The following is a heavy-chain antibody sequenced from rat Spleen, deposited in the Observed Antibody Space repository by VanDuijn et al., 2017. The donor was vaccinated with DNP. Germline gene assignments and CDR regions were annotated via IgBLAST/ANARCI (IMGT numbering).Heavy chain of an antibody. J-gene: IGHJ2*01. Sequence: EVQLVESGGDLVQPGRSLKLSCAASGFTFSNYGMHWIRQAPTKGLEWVASISPSGGSTYYRDSVKGRFTISRDNAKSTLYLQVNSLRSEDTATYYCAGRPPPTRGPFDYWGQGVTVTVSS. V-gene: IGHV5-19*01. CDR2: ISPSGGST. CDR3: AGRPPPTRGPFDY. D-gene: IGHD1-4*01. CDR1: GFTFSNYG.